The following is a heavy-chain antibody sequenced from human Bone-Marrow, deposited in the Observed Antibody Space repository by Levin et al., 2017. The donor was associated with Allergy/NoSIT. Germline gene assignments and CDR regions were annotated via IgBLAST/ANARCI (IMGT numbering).Heavy chain of an antibody. J-gene: IGHJ4*02. Sequence: LSLTCAASGFTFSSYWMRWVRQAPGKGLEWVASIKQDGSEKKYVDSVKGRFTISRDNAKNSLYLQMNSLRAEDTAVYYCARAAASANDYWGQGTLVTVSS. CDR1: GFTFSSYW. CDR2: IKQDGSEK. V-gene: IGHV3-7*01. CDR3: ARAAASANDY.